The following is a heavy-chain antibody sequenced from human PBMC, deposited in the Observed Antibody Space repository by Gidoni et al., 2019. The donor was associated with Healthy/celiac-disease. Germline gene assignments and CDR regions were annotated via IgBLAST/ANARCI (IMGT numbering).Heavy chain of an antibody. V-gene: IGHV3-21*01. Sequence: EVQLVESGGGLVKPGGSLRLSCAASGFTFSSYSMNWVRQAPGKGLEWVSSISSSSSYIYYADSVKGRFTISRDNAKNSLYLQMNSLRAEDTAVYYCASDSGSYFLDDYWGQGTLVTVSS. CDR1: GFTFSSYS. CDR2: ISSSSSYI. J-gene: IGHJ4*02. CDR3: ASDSGSYFLDDY. D-gene: IGHD1-26*01.